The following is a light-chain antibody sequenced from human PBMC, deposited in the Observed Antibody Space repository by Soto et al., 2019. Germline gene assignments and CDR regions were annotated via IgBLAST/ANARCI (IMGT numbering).Light chain of an antibody. CDR3: SSYAGRYTFV. CDR2: DVS. J-gene: IGLJ1*01. V-gene: IGLV2-11*01. Sequence: QSVLTQPRSVSGSPGQSVTISCTGTNSDVGGYNYVSWYQLHPGKAPKLMIYDVSERPSGVPDRFSASKSGNTASLTISVLQAEDETDYYCSSYAGRYTFVFGTGTKLTVL. CDR1: NSDVGGYNY.